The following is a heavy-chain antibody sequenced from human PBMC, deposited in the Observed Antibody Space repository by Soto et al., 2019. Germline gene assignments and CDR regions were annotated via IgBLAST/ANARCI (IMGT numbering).Heavy chain of an antibody. CDR1: GGSIYDYY. V-gene: IGHV4-59*13. CDR3: ARVDSIWFDP. D-gene: IGHD3-22*01. Sequence: SETLSLTCTLSGGSIYDYYWSWIRQPPGKGLEWIGYIYYSGNTIYNPSLKSRVTISVDRSKNQFSLKLSSVTAADTAVYYCARVDSIWFDPWGQGTRVTVAS. CDR2: IYYSGNT. J-gene: IGHJ5*02.